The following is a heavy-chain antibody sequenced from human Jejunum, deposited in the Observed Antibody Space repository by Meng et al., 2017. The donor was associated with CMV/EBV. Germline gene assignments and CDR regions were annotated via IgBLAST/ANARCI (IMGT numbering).Heavy chain of an antibody. CDR1: GFTFSTYA. V-gene: IGHV3-30*04. CDR2: MAYDGSNE. CDR3: ARDRYGVVRGVGF. J-gene: IGHJ4*02. Sequence: ASGFTFSTYAMPWVRQAPGKGLEWVAVMAYDGSNEYYADSVRGRFTISRDNSKNTLYLQMNSLRPEDTAVYYCARDRYGVVRGVGFWGQGTLVTVSS. D-gene: IGHD3-10*01.